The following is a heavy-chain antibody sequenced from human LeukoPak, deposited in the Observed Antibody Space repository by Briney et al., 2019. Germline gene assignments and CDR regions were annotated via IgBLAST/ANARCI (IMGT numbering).Heavy chain of an antibody. V-gene: IGHV4-59*01. Sequence: SETLSPTCTVSGGSISSYYWSWIRQPPGKGLEWIGYIYYSGSTNYNPSLKSRVTISVDTSKNQFSLKLSSVTAADTAEYYCARVGAMYYYGSEPHWFDPWGQGTLVTVSS. CDR3: ARVGAMYYYGSEPHWFDP. CDR1: GGSISSYY. D-gene: IGHD3-10*01. J-gene: IGHJ5*02. CDR2: IYYSGST.